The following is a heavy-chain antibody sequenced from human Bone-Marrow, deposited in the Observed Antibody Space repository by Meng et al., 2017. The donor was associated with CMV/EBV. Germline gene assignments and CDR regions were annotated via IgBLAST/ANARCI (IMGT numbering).Heavy chain of an antibody. D-gene: IGHD3-10*01. CDR3: ARDDSGGMDV. CDR2: INPSGGST. J-gene: IGHJ6*01. Sequence: ASVKVSCKASGYTFTSYYMHWVRQAPGQGLEWMGIINPSGGSTSYAQKLQGRVTMTRDTSMSPVYMELSSLRAEDTAVYYCARDDSGGMDVWGQGTTVTVSS. CDR1: GYTFTSYY. V-gene: IGHV1-46*01.